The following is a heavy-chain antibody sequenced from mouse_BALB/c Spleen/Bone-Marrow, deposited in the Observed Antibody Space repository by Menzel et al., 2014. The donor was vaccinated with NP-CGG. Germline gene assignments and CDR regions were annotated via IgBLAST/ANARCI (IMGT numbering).Heavy chain of an antibody. CDR2: INPDSSTI. CDR3: ARGYYDYPAWFAY. D-gene: IGHD2-4*01. V-gene: IGHV4-1*02. Sequence: EVKLVESGGGLVQPGGSLKLSCAASGFDFSRYWMSWVRQAPGKGLEWIGEINPDSSTINYTPSLKDKFIISRDNAKNTLCLQMSKVRSEDTALYYCARGYYDYPAWFAYWGQGTLVTVSA. CDR1: GFDFSRYW. J-gene: IGHJ3*01.